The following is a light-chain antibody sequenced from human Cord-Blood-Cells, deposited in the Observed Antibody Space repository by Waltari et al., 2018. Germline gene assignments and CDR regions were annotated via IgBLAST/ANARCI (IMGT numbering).Light chain of an antibody. J-gene: IGKJ4*01. CDR1: QDISNY. V-gene: IGKV1-33*01. CDR2: DAS. CDR3: QQYDNLPLT. Sequence: DIQMTQSPSSLSPSVGDRVPLTCQASQDISNYLNWYQQKPGKDPKRLIYDASNLETGVPSRFSGSGSGTDFTFTISSLQPEDIATYYCQQYDNLPLTFGGGTKVEIK.